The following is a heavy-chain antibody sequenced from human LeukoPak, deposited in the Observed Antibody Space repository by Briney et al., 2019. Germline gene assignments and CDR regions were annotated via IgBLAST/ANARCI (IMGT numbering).Heavy chain of an antibody. CDR3: AKDVWRGPFDAFDI. CDR1: DFTFSIYG. CDR2: VTWNSGRI. D-gene: IGHD3-3*01. J-gene: IGHJ3*02. V-gene: IGHV3-9*01. Sequence: GGSLRLSCAASDFTFSIYGMHWVRQAPGKGLEWVSSVTWNSGRIGYGDSVKGRFTISRDNAKNSLYLQMTSLRPEDTAVYYCAKDVWRGPFDAFDIWGQGTMVTVSS.